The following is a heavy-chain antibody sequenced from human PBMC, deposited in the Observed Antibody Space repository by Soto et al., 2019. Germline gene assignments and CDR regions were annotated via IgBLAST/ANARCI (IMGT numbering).Heavy chain of an antibody. V-gene: IGHV3-74*01. Sequence: EVQLVESGGGLVQPGGSLRLSCAASGFTFSSFWMHWVRQAPGKGLEWVSRTNEDGSTINYADSVKGRFTISRDNAKNMLYLEMNGLRVEDTAVYYCTRDIGGWGGYWGPGTLVTVSS. J-gene: IGHJ4*02. CDR3: TRDIGGWGGY. CDR2: TNEDGSTI. CDR1: GFTFSSFW. D-gene: IGHD3-10*01.